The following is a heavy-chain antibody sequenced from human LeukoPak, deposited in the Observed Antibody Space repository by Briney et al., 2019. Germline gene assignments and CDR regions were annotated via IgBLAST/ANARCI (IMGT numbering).Heavy chain of an antibody. J-gene: IGHJ4*02. Sequence: QSGWALRLSCAAAGFTFSSYWMSWVRQAPGKCLEWVANIKQYGGEKYYVDSVKGRFTISRDTAKNSMYLQMNRLSAPDTDVSYCARALYCSSTSCYGGGYWGQGTLVTVFS. CDR2: IKQYGGEK. CDR3: ARALYCSSTSCYGGGY. V-gene: IGHV3-7*03. D-gene: IGHD2-2*01. CDR1: GFTFSSYW.